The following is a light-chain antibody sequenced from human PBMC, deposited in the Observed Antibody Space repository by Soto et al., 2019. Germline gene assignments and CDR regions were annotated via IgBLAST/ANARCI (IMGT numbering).Light chain of an antibody. CDR2: DVS. Sequence: QSALTQPASVSGSPGQSITISCTGTSSDVGGFNYVSWFRQHPGKAPKLMIYDVSNRPLGVSNRFSGSKSGNTASLTISGLQAEDEADYYCSSYTISSTLVVFGGGTKVTVL. V-gene: IGLV2-14*03. CDR3: SSYTISSTLVV. CDR1: SSDVGGFNY. J-gene: IGLJ2*01.